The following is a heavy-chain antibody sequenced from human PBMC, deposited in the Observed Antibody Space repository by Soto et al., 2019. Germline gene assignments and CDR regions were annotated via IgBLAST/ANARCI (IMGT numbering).Heavy chain of an antibody. CDR2: IFPRDSDT. CDR1: GYTFSTHW. V-gene: IGHV5-51*01. D-gene: IGHD1-26*01. J-gene: IGHJ6*02. CDR3: AKSIEGGPMDV. Sequence: EVQLVQSDTDVKRPGESLKISCQGSGYTFSTHWINWVRLVPGKGLEWMGIIFPRDSDTRYSPSLQGQVIISVDKSTNTAYLQWTRLTASDTAIYYCAKSIEGGPMDVWGQGTTVTVSS.